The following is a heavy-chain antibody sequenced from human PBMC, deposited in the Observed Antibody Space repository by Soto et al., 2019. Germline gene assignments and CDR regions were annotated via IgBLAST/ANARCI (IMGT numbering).Heavy chain of an antibody. V-gene: IGHV4-61*08. D-gene: IGHD3-3*01. J-gene: IGHJ6*04. CDR3: ARGSYDFWSGYYFRV. CDR1: GGSISGGGYY. Sequence: PSETLSLTCTVSGGSISGGGYYWSWIRQPPGKGLEWIGYIFYNGSTNYNPSLKSRVTISVDTSKNQFSLRLNSVTAADTAVYYCARGSYDFWSGYYFRVWGKGTTVTVSS. CDR2: IFYNGST.